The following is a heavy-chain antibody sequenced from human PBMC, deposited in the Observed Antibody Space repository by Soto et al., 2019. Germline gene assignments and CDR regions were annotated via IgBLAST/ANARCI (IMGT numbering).Heavy chain of an antibody. V-gene: IGHV3-30-3*01. CDR2: ISYDGSNK. CDR1: GFTFSSYA. Sequence: PGGSLRLSCAASGFTFSSYAMHWVRQAPGKGLEWVAVISYDGSNKYYADSVKGRFTISRDNSKNTLYLQMNSLRAEDTAVYYCARDVGTIFGPVRPLQYYYYYGMDVWGQGTTVTVSS. D-gene: IGHD3-3*01. J-gene: IGHJ6*02. CDR3: ARDVGTIFGPVRPLQYYYYYGMDV.